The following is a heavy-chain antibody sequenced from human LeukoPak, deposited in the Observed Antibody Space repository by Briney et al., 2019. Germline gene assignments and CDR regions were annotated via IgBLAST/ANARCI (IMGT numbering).Heavy chain of an antibody. V-gene: IGHV3-9*01. CDR3: AKDIVNYYDSSGYYYEGNYFDY. J-gene: IGHJ4*02. CDR2: ISWNSGSI. D-gene: IGHD3-22*01. CDR1: GFTFDDYA. Sequence: GGSLRLSCAASGFTFDDYAMHWVRQVPGKGLEWVSGISWNSGSIGYADSVKGRFTISRDNAKSSLYLQMNSLRAEDTALYYCAKDIVNYYDSSGYYYEGNYFDYWGQGTLVTVSS.